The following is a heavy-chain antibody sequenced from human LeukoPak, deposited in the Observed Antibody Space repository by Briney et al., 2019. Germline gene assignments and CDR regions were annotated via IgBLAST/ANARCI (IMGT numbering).Heavy chain of an antibody. D-gene: IGHD1-26*01. CDR3: ARDYSGSSRHFDY. J-gene: IGHJ4*02. Sequence: GGSLRLSCAASEFTFSSYSINWVRQAPGKGLEWVSYISSSSSNKYYADSVKGRFTISRNNAKNSLYLQMNSLRAEDTAVYYCARDYSGSSRHFDYWGQGTLVTVSS. CDR1: EFTFSSYS. V-gene: IGHV3-48*04. CDR2: ISSSSSNK.